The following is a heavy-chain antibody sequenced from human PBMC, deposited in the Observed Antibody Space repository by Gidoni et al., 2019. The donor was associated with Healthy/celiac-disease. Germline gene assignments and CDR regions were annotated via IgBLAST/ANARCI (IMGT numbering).Heavy chain of an antibody. Sequence: EVQLFESGGGLVQPGGCLRLSCAASGFPVSSDARRWVRQAPGKGLEWVSAISGSGGSTYYADSGKCRFTISRDNSKNTLYLQMNSLRAEDTAVYYCAKTTHSSGDAFDIWGQGTMVTVSS. J-gene: IGHJ3*02. V-gene: IGHV3-23*01. CDR3: AKTTHSSGDAFDI. CDR1: GFPVSSDA. CDR2: ISGSGGST. D-gene: IGHD6-25*01.